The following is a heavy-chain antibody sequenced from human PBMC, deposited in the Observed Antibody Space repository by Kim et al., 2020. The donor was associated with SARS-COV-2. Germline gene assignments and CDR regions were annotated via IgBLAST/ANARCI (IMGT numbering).Heavy chain of an antibody. CDR3: TKDRRQILLWFGETARRGGSYGMDV. Sequence: GGSLRLSCAASGFTFSSYAMSWVRQAPGKGLEWVSAISGSGGSTYYADSVKGRFTISRDNSKNTLYLQMNSLRAEDTAVYYCTKDRRQILLWFGETARRGGSYGMDVWGQGTTGSVSS. V-gene: IGHV3-23*01. D-gene: IGHD3-10*01. CDR2: ISGSGGST. CDR1: GFTFSSYA. J-gene: IGHJ6*02.